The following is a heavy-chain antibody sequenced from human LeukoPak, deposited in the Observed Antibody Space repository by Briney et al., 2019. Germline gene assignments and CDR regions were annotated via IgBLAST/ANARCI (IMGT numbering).Heavy chain of an antibody. CDR3: ARGPNSNWSGLDF. Sequence: GGSLRLSCAPSGFTFSRHGMHWARQLPGKGLVWVSRISPTGSTTSYADSVKGRFTVSRDNAKNTLYLQVNNLRAEDTAVYYCARGPNSNWSGLDFWGQGTLLTVSS. J-gene: IGHJ4*02. D-gene: IGHD6-6*01. CDR1: GFTFSRHG. V-gene: IGHV3-74*01. CDR2: ISPTGSTT.